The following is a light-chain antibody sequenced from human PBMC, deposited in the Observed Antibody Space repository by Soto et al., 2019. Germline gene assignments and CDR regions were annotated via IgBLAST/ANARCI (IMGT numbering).Light chain of an antibody. Sequence: EIVMTQSPDTLSVSAGERSTLSCRAGQSVSTNLAWYQQKPGQAPRLLIYDASTRATGIPARSSGSGSGTEFTLTISSLQSEDFAVYYCQQYYDWPITFGQGRRLEIK. V-gene: IGKV3-15*01. CDR1: QSVSTN. CDR2: DAS. J-gene: IGKJ5*01. CDR3: QQYYDWPIT.